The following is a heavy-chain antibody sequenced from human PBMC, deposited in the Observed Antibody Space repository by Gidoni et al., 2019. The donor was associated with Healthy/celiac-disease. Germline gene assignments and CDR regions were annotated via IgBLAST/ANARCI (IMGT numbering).Heavy chain of an antibody. V-gene: IGHV3-21*01. J-gene: IGHJ6*03. Sequence: EVQLVESGGGLVKPGGSLRLSCAASGFTFSSYSMNWVRQAPGKGLEWVSSISSSSSYIYYADSVKGRFTISRDNAKNSLYLQMNSLRAEDTAVYYCARGPSTVGAVHYYYYMDVWGKGTTVTVSS. D-gene: IGHD1-26*01. CDR3: ARGPSTVGAVHYYYYMDV. CDR1: GFTFSSYS. CDR2: ISSSSSYI.